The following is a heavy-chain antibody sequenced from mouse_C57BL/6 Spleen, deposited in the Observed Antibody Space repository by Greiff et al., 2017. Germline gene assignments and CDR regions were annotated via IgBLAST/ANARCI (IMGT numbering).Heavy chain of an antibody. CDR2: IHPNSGST. D-gene: IGHD1-1*01. J-gene: IGHJ4*01. CDR1: GYTFTSYC. V-gene: IGHV1-64*01. Sequence: QVQLQQPGAELVKPGASVKLSCKASGYTFTSYCMHWVKQRPGQGLEWIGLIHPNSGSTNYNEKFKSKATLTVDKSSSTAYMQLSSLTSEDSAVYYCASATVVAPTDFYAMDYWGQGTSVTVSS. CDR3: ASATVVAPTDFYAMDY.